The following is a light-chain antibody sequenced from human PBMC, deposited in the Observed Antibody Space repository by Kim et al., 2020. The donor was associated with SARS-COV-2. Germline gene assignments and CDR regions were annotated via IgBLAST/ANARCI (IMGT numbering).Light chain of an antibody. Sequence: PGKTARITCGGNNIGSKSVHWYQQKPGQAPVLVIYYDSDRPSGIPERFSGSNSGNTATLTISRDEAGDEADYYCQVWDSSSDRLYVFGTGTKVTVL. V-gene: IGLV3-21*04. CDR1: NIGSKS. J-gene: IGLJ1*01. CDR3: QVWDSSSDRLYV. CDR2: YDS.